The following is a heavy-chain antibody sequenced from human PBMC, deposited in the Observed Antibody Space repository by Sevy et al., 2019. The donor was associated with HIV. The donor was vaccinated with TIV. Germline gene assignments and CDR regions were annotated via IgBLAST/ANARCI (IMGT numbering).Heavy chain of an antibody. CDR2: ISRSGGST. V-gene: IGHV3-23*01. CDR1: GFTFSNYA. D-gene: IGHD2-2*01. J-gene: IGHJ6*02. CDR3: AKVDVVVPVADYGLDV. Sequence: RGSLRLSCAASGFTFSNYAMSWVRQAPGKGLEWVSSISRSGGSTYYADSVKGRFTISRDNSKNTLYVQMNSLRAEDTALYYCAKVDVVVPVADYGLDVWGQGTTVTVSS.